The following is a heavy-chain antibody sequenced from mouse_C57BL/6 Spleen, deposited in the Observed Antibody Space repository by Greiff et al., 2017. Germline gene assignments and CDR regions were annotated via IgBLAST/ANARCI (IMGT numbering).Heavy chain of an antibody. CDR2: IHPNSGSS. CDR1: GYTFTSYW. Sequence: QVQLQQPGAELVKPGASVKLSCKASGYTFTSYWMHWVKQRPGQGLEWIGMIHPNSGSSNYNEKFKSKDTLTVDKSSSTAYMQLSSLTSEDSAVYYCVYYCNYGAMDYWGQGTSVTVSS. CDR3: VYYCNYGAMDY. J-gene: IGHJ4*01. D-gene: IGHD2-1*01. V-gene: IGHV1-64*01.